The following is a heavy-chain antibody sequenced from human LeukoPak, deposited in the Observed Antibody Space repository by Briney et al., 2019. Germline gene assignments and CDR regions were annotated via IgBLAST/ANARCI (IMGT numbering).Heavy chain of an antibody. V-gene: IGHV3-23*01. J-gene: IGHJ3*02. Sequence: GGSLRLSCAVSGFTFSTYAKSWVRQAPGKGLEWVSIISGSGSSTHYVDSVKGRFTISRDNSKNTLYLQMKSLRAEDTAVYYCAKDLRIGVAGTKGAFDIWGQGTMVTVSS. D-gene: IGHD6-19*01. CDR2: ISGSGSST. CDR1: GFTFSTYA. CDR3: AKDLRIGVAGTKGAFDI.